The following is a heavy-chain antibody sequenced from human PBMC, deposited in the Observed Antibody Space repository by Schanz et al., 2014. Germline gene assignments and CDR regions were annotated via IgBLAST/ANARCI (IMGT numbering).Heavy chain of an antibody. CDR3: AKYRGYYRVSGSYRELEY. CDR1: TFTFSSDW. Sequence: VQLVESGGGLVQPGGSLRLSCAASTFTFSSDWMSWVRQAPGKGLEWVALVSSDGNNDYYTDSVKGRFTISRDNSKNTLYLQMNSLRPEDTAVYYCAKYRGYYRVSGSYRELEYWGQGTLVTVSS. D-gene: IGHD3-10*01. CDR2: VSSDGNND. V-gene: IGHV3-30*18. J-gene: IGHJ4*02.